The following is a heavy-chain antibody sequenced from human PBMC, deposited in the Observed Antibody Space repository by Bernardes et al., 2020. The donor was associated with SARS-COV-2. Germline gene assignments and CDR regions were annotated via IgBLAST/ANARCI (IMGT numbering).Heavy chain of an antibody. Sequence: SETLSLTCAVYGGSFSGYYWSWIRQPPGKGLEWIGEFNHSGSTNYNPSLKSRVTISVDTSKNQFSLKLSSVTAADTAVYYCARGLRGVVPAALGIGYYYYYGMDVWGQGTTVTVSS. D-gene: IGHD2-2*01. CDR1: GGSFSGYY. V-gene: IGHV4-34*01. CDR3: ARGLRGVVPAALGIGYYYYYGMDV. CDR2: FNHSGST. J-gene: IGHJ6*02.